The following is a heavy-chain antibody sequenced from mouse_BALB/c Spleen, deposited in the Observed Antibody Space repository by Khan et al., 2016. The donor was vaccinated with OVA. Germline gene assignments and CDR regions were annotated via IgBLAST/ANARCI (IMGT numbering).Heavy chain of an antibody. Sequence: EVELVESGGGLVKPGGSLKVSCAASGFTFSNYGMSWVRQTPEKRLEWVASISSGGNTYYSDNAKGLFAISREKARIILYLQMSSLRSEDTAMYYCARDYWFVYWGQGTLVTVSA. CDR1: GFTFSNYG. CDR2: ISSGGNT. V-gene: IGHV5-6-5*01. CDR3: ARDYWFVY. J-gene: IGHJ3*01.